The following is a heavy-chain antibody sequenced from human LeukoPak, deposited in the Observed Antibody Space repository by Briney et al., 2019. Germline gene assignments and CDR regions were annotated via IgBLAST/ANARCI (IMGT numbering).Heavy chain of an antibody. CDR1: GFTFSSYG. CDR3: ARENYDILTGPQSGYMDV. Sequence: GGSLRLSCAASGFTFSSYGMHWVRQAPGKGLDWVAFIHHDGSNKYYADSVRGRFTISRDNAKNSLYLQMNSLRVGDTAVYYCARENYDILTGPQSGYMDVWGKGTTVTVSS. D-gene: IGHD3-9*01. CDR2: IHHDGSNK. J-gene: IGHJ6*03. V-gene: IGHV3-30*02.